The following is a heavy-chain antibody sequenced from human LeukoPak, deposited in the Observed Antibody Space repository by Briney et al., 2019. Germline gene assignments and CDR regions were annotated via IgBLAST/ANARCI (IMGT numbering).Heavy chain of an antibody. CDR1: GYTFIGYY. CDR2: INPDRGGT. V-gene: IGHV1-2*02. J-gene: IGHJ4*02. Sequence: ASVKVSCKASGYTFIGYYMHWVRQAPGQGLEWMGWINPDRGGTNYAQKFQGRVTMTRDTSISPVYMELSRLRSDDTAVYYCARLPDYGSGSYYKRGTFDYWGQGTLVTVSS. D-gene: IGHD3-10*01. CDR3: ARLPDYGSGSYYKRGTFDY.